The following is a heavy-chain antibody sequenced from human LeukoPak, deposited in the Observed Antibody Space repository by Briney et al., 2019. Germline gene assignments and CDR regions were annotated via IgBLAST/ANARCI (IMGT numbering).Heavy chain of an antibody. CDR3: ARGNGSSRSYYYYYYMDV. CDR1: GGSFSGYY. CDR2: INRSGST. V-gene: IGHV4-34*01. Sequence: PSETLSLTCAVYGGSFSGYYWSWIRQPPGKGLEWIGEINRSGSTNYNPSLKSRVTISVDTSKNQFSLKLSSVTAADTAVYYCARGNGSSRSYYYYYYMDVWGKGTTVTVSS. J-gene: IGHJ6*03. D-gene: IGHD3-10*01.